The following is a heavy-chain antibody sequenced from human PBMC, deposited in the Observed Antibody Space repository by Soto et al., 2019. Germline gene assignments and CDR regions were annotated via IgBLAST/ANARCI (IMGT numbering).Heavy chain of an antibody. CDR1: GGSISSGGYY. CDR3: ARDVLLWFGDLIHYYGMDV. V-gene: IGHV4-31*03. Sequence: SETLSLTCTVSGGSISSGGYYWSWIRQHPGKGLEWIGYIYYSGSTYYNPSLKSRVTISVDTSKNQFSLKLSSVTAADTAVYYCARDVLLWFGDLIHYYGMDVWGQGTTVTVSS. CDR2: IYYSGST. J-gene: IGHJ6*02. D-gene: IGHD3-10*01.